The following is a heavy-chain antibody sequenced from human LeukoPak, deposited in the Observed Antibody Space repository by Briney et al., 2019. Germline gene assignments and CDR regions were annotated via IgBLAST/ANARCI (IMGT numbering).Heavy chain of an antibody. Sequence: PGGSQRLSCEAPGFIFSTYAMAWVRQAPGKGLDWVSVIGASGAETYYSDSAKGRFTVSRDNSKDTLFLHMSSLRAEDTAVYFCATRPRDTSGYYLGAFDGWGQGTTVTVSS. CDR2: IGASGAET. D-gene: IGHD3-22*01. CDR1: GFIFSTYA. V-gene: IGHV3-23*01. CDR3: ATRPRDTSGYYLGAFDG. J-gene: IGHJ3*01.